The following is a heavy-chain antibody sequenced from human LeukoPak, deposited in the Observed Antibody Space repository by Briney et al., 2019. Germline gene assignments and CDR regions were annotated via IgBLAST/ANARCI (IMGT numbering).Heavy chain of an antibody. CDR2: IRYDGSNK. CDR3: AKDSIAVAGTWIDY. CDR1: GFTFSSYG. V-gene: IGHV3-30*02. Sequence: GGSLRLSCAASGFTFSSYGMHWVRQAPGKGLEWVAFIRYDGSNKYYADSVKGRFTISRDNSKNTLYLQMNSLRAEDTAVYYWAKDSIAVAGTWIDYWGQGTLVTVSS. J-gene: IGHJ4*02. D-gene: IGHD6-19*01.